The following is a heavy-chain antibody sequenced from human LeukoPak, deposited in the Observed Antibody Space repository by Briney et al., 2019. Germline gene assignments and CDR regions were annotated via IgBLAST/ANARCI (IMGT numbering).Heavy chain of an antibody. CDR2: IIPIFGTA. CDR3: ARDGRSSSFSYYYYMDV. Sequence: SVKVSCKASGGTFSSYAISWVRQAPGQGLEWMGGIIPIFGTANYAQKFQGRVTITADKSTSTAYMELSSLRSEDTAVYYCARDGRSSSFSYYYYMDVWGKGTTVTVSS. CDR1: GGTFSSYA. J-gene: IGHJ6*03. V-gene: IGHV1-69*06. D-gene: IGHD6-6*01.